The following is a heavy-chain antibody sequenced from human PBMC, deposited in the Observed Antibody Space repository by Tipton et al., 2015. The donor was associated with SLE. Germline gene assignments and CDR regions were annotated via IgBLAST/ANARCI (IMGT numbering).Heavy chain of an antibody. Sequence: TLSLTCTVSGGSISSGPYYWSWIRQPAGKGLEWIGSIYYSGSTYYNPSLKSRVTISLDTSKNQFSLKLTSVTAADTAVYSCARMYCDWRTTWFDLWGLGILVTVSS. CDR2: IYYSGST. J-gene: IGHJ5*02. V-gene: IGHV4-39*07. CDR1: GGSISSGPYY. D-gene: IGHD2/OR15-2a*01. CDR3: ARMYCDWRTTWFDL.